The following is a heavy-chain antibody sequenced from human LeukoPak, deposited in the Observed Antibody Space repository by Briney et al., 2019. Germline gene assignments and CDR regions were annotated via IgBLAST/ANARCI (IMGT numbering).Heavy chain of an antibody. Sequence: ASVKVSCKASGYTFTSYGISWVRQAPGQGLEWMGWISAYNGSTNYAQKLQGRVTMTTDTSTSTAYMELRSLRSDDTAVYYCARDPYYYGSGSPRVDTQFDYWGQGTLVTVSS. CDR2: ISAYNGST. CDR3: ARDPYYYGSGSPRVDTQFDY. D-gene: IGHD3-10*01. CDR1: GYTFTSYG. V-gene: IGHV1-18*04. J-gene: IGHJ4*02.